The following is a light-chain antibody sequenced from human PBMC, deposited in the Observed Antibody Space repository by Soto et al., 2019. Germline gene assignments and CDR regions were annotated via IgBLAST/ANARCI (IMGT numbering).Light chain of an antibody. Sequence: DIQVTQSPSVVSASEGDRVTITCRTSQDIGSWLAWYQQKPGKAPKLLISAASHLHIGVPSRFSGGGSGTHFTLTISSPQPEDFATYYCQQANNFPLTFGGGTRVDI. J-gene: IGKJ4*01. CDR3: QQANNFPLT. CDR2: AAS. CDR1: QDIGSW. V-gene: IGKV1-12*01.